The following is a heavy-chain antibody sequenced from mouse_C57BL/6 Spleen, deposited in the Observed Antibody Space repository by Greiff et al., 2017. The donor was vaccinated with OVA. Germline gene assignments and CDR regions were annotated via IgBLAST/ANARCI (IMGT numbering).Heavy chain of an antibody. D-gene: IGHD2-4*01. V-gene: IGHV1-72*01. J-gene: IGHJ4*01. CDR2: IDPNGGGT. Sequence: QVQLQQPGAELVKPGASVKLSCKASGYTFTSYWMHWVKQRPGRGLEWIGKIDPNGGGTKYNGKFKSKATLTVDKPSSTAYMQLSSLTSEDSAVYYCAKSDYDYDDYAMDYWGQGTSVTVSS. CDR1: GYTFTSYW. CDR3: AKSDYDYDDYAMDY.